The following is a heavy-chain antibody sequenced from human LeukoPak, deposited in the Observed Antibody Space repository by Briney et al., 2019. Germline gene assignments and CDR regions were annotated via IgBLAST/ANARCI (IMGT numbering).Heavy chain of an antibody. Sequence: PGGSLRLSCAASGFTFSSYAMSWVRQAPGKGLEWVSAISCSGGSTYYADSVKGRFTISRDNAKNTLYLQMNSLRAEDTAVYYCAKGHLLWGLYYFDYWGQGTLVTVSS. CDR3: AKGHLLWGLYYFDY. CDR2: ISCSGGST. J-gene: IGHJ4*02. D-gene: IGHD2-21*01. CDR1: GFTFSSYA. V-gene: IGHV3-23*01.